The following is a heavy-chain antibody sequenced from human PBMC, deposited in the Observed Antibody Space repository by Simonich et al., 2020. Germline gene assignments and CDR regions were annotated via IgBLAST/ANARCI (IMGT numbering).Heavy chain of an antibody. CDR3: ARGRIAAAGTYYYYYMDV. J-gene: IGHJ6*03. Sequence: QVQLVQSGAEVKKPGASVKVSCKASGYTFTGYYLTWVRQAPGQGLWWIGGINPTSGSTNHAQKFQGRFTMTREPSISTAYMELSRLRSDDTAVYYCARGRIAAAGTYYYYYMDVWGKGTTVTVSS. V-gene: IGHV1-2*02. CDR1: GYTFTGYY. D-gene: IGHD6-13*01. CDR2: INPTSGST.